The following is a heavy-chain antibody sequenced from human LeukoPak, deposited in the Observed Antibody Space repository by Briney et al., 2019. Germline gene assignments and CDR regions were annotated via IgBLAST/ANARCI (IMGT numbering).Heavy chain of an antibody. D-gene: IGHD3-10*01. V-gene: IGHV4-39*07. Sequence: PSETLSLTCSVSGASISSGSNYWGWIRQPPGKTLEWIGSISTYYNSSLQSRVIIIIDTPKNHFSLTLSSVTAADTAVYYCARSDGYGLVDIWGQGTMVTVSS. CDR2: IST. CDR1: GASISSGSNY. CDR3: ARSDGYGLVDI. J-gene: IGHJ3*02.